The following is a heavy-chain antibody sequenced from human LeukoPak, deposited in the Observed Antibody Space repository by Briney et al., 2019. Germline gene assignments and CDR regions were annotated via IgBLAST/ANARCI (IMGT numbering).Heavy chain of an antibody. CDR2: IKQDGSEK. CDR1: GFTFSSYW. Sequence: GGSLRLSCAASGFTFSSYWMSWVRQAPGKGLEWVANIKQDGSEKYYVDSVKGRFTISRDNAKNSLYLQMNSLRAEDTAVYYCARAGGGTSCYEDYWGQGTLVTVSS. V-gene: IGHV3-7*01. CDR3: ARAGGGTSCYEDY. D-gene: IGHD2-2*01. J-gene: IGHJ4*02.